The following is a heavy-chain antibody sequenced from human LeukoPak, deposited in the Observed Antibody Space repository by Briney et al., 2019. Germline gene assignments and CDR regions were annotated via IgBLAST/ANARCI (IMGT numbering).Heavy chain of an antibody. CDR3: AKASVGYCGGDCYSDFDY. Sequence: GGTLRLSCAASGFTFSSYGMSWVRQAPGKGLEWVSAISGSGGSTYYADSVKGRFTISRDNSKNTLYLQMNSLRAEDTAVYYCAKASVGYCGGDCYSDFDYWGQGTLVTVSS. V-gene: IGHV3-23*01. D-gene: IGHD2-21*02. CDR1: GFTFSSYG. CDR2: ISGSGGST. J-gene: IGHJ4*02.